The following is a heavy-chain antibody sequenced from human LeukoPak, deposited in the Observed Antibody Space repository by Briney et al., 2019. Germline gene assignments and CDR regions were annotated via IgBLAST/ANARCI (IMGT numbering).Heavy chain of an antibody. Sequence: SETLSLTCTVSGGSISSSSYYWGWIRQPPGKGLEWIGSIYYSGSTYYNPSLKSRVTISVDTSKNQFSLKLSSVTAADTAVYYCAGVPHSTIFGVVIDYWGQGTLVTVSS. V-gene: IGHV4-39*01. CDR2: IYYSGST. CDR3: AGVPHSTIFGVVIDY. J-gene: IGHJ4*02. D-gene: IGHD3-3*01. CDR1: GGSISSSSYY.